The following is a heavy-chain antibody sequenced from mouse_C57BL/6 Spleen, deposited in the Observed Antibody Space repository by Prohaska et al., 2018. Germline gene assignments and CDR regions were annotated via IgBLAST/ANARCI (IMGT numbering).Heavy chain of an antibody. Sequence: VKQRPGQGLEWIGELDLFDSYTNYNHKSKGKATLTVVKSSSTAYMQLSSLTSEDSAVYYCARPYYYGSSPWFAYWGQGTLVTVDA. J-gene: IGHJ3*01. D-gene: IGHD1-1*01. CDR3: ARPYYYGSSPWFAY. V-gene: IGHV1-69*02. CDR2: LDLFDSYT.